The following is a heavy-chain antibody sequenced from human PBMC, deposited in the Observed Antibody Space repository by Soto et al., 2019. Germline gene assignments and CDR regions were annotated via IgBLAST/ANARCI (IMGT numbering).Heavy chain of an antibody. CDR2: IYYSGST. V-gene: IGHV4-59*01. CDR3: ASGGPDWFDP. J-gene: IGHJ5*02. CDR1: GGSISSYY. Sequence: QVQLQESGPGLVKPSETLSLTCTVSGGSISSYYWSWIRQPPGKGLEWIGYIYYSGSTNYNPSLSSLVTISVDTSKNRCSRKLSSVTAADTAVYYCASGGPDWFDPWGQGTLVTVSS. D-gene: IGHD3-16*01.